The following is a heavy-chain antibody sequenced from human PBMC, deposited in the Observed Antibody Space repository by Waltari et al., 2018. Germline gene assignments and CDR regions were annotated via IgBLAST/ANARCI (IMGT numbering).Heavy chain of an antibody. CDR3: ASDPESSWYYFDY. D-gene: IGHD6-13*01. Sequence: QVQLVESGGGVVQPGRSLSLSCAASGFTFSSYGMHWVRQAPGKGLEWVSGIWYDGGNKLYADSVKCRFTISRDNSKNTLYLQMNSLRAEDTAVYYCASDPESSWYYFDYWGQGTLVTVSS. J-gene: IGHJ4*02. CDR1: GFTFSSYG. V-gene: IGHV3-33*01. CDR2: IWYDGGNK.